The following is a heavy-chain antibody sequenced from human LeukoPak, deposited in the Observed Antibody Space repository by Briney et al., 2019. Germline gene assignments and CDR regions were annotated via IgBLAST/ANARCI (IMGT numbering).Heavy chain of an antibody. V-gene: IGHV1-46*01. Sequence: GASVKVSCKASGYTFTSYYMHWVRQAPGQGLEWMGIINPSGGSTSYAQKFQGRVTMTRDTSTSTVYMELSSLRSEDTTVYYCARAVASMGATTGFDYWGQGTLVAVSS. J-gene: IGHJ4*02. D-gene: IGHD1-26*01. CDR3: ARAVASMGATTGFDY. CDR1: GYTFTSYY. CDR2: INPSGGST.